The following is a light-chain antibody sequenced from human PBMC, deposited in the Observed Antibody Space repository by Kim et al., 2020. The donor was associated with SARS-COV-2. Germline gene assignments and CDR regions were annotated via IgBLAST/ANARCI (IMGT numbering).Light chain of an antibody. CDR1: QSLSSNY. V-gene: IGKV3-20*01. CDR3: HQYGSSPWT. Sequence: PGERATLSCRASQSLSSNYLAWYQQKPGQAPRLLIYGASSRATGIPDRFRGSGSGTDFTLTISRLEPEDFAVYYCHQYGSSPWTFGQGTKVDI. J-gene: IGKJ1*01. CDR2: GAS.